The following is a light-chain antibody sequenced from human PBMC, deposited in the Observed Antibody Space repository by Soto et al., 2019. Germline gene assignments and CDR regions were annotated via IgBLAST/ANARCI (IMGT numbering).Light chain of an antibody. CDR3: CSYAGSYTLWV. V-gene: IGLV2-11*01. CDR2: DVS. J-gene: IGLJ3*02. Sequence: QSVLTQPRSVSGSPGQSVTISCTGASGDVGGYNFVSWYQQHPGKAPTLMIFDVSQRPSGVPDRFSGSKSGNTASLTISGLQAEDEADYYCCSYAGSYTLWVFGGGTKLTVL. CDR1: SGDVGGYNF.